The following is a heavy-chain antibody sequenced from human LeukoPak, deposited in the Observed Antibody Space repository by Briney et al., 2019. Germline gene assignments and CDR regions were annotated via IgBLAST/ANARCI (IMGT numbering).Heavy chain of an antibody. V-gene: IGHV1-46*01. D-gene: IGHD3-3*01. CDR2: INPSGGST. CDR1: GYTFTSYY. CDR3: ARGRGYDFWSGYCDY. Sequence: ASVKVSCKAFGYTFTSYYMHWVRQAPGQGLEWMGIINPSGGSTSYAQKFQGRVTMTRDTSTSTVYMELSSLRSEDTAVYYCARGRGYDFWSGYCDYWGQGTLVTVSS. J-gene: IGHJ4*02.